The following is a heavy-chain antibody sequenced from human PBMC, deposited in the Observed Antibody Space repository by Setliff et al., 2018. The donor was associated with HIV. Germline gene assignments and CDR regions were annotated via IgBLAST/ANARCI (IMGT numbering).Heavy chain of an antibody. CDR3: ARIPGSSWYNGFDI. CDR2: INPSGGRT. D-gene: IGHD6-13*01. V-gene: IGHV1-46*01. J-gene: IGHJ3*02. CDR1: GYAFTSYY. Sequence: ASVKVSCKASGYAFTSYYMHWVRQAPGPGLEWMGMINPSGGRTSYAQKFQGRVTMARDTSTSTVYMELSSLRSEDTAVYYCARIPGSSWYNGFDIWGQRTMVTVSS.